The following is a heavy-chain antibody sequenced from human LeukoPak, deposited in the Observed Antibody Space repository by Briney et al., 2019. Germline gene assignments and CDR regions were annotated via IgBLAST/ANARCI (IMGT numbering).Heavy chain of an antibody. J-gene: IGHJ6*03. CDR2: INPSGTTT. V-gene: IGHV1-46*01. CDR3: ARVWFGELRDYYYYYMDV. CDR1: GYTFTTHY. D-gene: IGHD3-10*01. Sequence: ASVKVSCKASGYTFTTHYMHWVRQAPGQGLEWMGLINPSGTTTNYAQKFRGRVTMTRDLSTSTDYMELSSLRSDDTAVYFCARVWFGELRDYYYYYMDVWGKGTTVTISS.